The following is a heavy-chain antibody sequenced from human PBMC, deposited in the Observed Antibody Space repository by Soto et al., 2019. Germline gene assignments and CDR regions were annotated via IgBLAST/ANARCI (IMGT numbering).Heavy chain of an antibody. CDR3: ARGNHRWLQLWYFDL. CDR2: IIPIFGTA. J-gene: IGHJ2*01. V-gene: IGHV1-69*12. Sequence: QVQLVQSGAEVKKPGSSVTVSCKASGGTFSSYTISWVRQAPGQGLEWMGGIIPIFGTANYAQKFQGRVTITADESTSKAYIELSSLRSEDKAVYYCARGNHRWLQLWYFDLWGRGTLVTVSS. D-gene: IGHD5-12*01. CDR1: GGTFSSYT.